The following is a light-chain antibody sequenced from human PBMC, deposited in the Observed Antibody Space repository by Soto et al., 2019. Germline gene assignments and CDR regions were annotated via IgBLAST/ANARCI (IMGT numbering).Light chain of an antibody. CDR1: QSIDN. CDR2: SIS. J-gene: IGKJ2*01. CDR3: QQTYSTPYT. V-gene: IGKV3-15*01. Sequence: EIVMTQSPATLSVSPGERATLSCRASQSIDNFVWYQQKPGQAPRLLIYSISTRANGIPARFSGSGSGTEFTLTISSLQPEDLATFYCQQTYSTPYTFGQGTNLEIK.